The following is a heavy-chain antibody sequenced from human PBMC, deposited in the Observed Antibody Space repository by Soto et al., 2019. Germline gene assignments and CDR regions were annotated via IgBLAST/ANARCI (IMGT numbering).Heavy chain of an antibody. D-gene: IGHD7-27*01. CDR2: MNQDGSEK. V-gene: IGHV3-7*03. CDR3: ARDNRGTFDY. CDR1: GFTFSNSW. J-gene: IGHJ4*02. Sequence: LRLSCAASGFTFSNSWMTWVRQAPGKGLEWVANMNQDGSEKYYEDSVKGRFTISRDNAKNSLSLQMNSLRAEDTAVYFCARDNRGTFDYWGQGALVTVSS.